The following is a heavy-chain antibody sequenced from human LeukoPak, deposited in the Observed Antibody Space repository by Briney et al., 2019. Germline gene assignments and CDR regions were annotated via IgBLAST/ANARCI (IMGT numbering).Heavy chain of an antibody. D-gene: IGHD6-19*01. CDR2: IYYSGTT. J-gene: IGHJ3*02. CDR1: GGSVSSGSYY. V-gene: IGHV4-61*01. CDR3: AREGGWYDAFDI. Sequence: SETLSLTCTVSGGSVSSGSYYWSWIRQPPGKGLEWIGYIYYSGTTNYNPSLKSRVTISVDTSKNQFSLKLSSVTAADTAVYYCAREGGWYDAFDIWGQGTMVTVSS.